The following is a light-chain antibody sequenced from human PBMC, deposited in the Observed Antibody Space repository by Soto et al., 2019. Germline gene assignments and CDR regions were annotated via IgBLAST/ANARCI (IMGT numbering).Light chain of an antibody. CDR3: LQYNDSPWT. Sequence: EIVLTQSPDTLSLSPGERATLFCRASQTLSINSLAWYQQKPGQAPRLLIYAASTRHTGIPDRFNGSGSGTDFALTISRLEPEDFAVYYCLQYNDSPWTFGQGTKVDIK. CDR2: AAS. V-gene: IGKV3-20*01. J-gene: IGKJ1*01. CDR1: QTLSINS.